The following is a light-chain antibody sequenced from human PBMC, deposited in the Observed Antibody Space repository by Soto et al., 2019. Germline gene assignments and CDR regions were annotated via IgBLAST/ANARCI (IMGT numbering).Light chain of an antibody. J-gene: IGKJ3*01. Sequence: ELVLTQSPATLSLSPGERATLSGRASQSIGSYLAWYQQKPGQAPRLLIYSTSNRATGIPARFSGSGSGTDFTLTISSLETEDFALYYCQQRSSWPFTFGPGTRVDVK. CDR1: QSIGSY. V-gene: IGKV3-11*01. CDR2: STS. CDR3: QQRSSWPFT.